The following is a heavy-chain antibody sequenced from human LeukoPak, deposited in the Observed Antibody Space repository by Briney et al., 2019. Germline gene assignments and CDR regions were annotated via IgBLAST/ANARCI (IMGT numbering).Heavy chain of an antibody. Sequence: SETLSLTCAVSGGSISSNNWWSWVRQPPGKGLEWIGEINHSGSTNYNPSLKSRVTISVDTSKNQFSLKLSSVTAADTAVYYCARGQVVVVPAAIGRNYYYYYGMTSGAKGPRSPSP. CDR3: ARGQVVVVPAAIGRNYYYYYGMTS. D-gene: IGHD2-2*02. J-gene: IGHJ6*02. V-gene: IGHV4-4*02. CDR2: INHSGST. CDR1: GGSISSNNW.